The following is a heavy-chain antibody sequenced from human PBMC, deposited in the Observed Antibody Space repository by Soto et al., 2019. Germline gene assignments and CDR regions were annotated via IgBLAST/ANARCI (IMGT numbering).Heavy chain of an antibody. CDR1: GDTFSTYT. CDR3: ARWGELSPHLDH. J-gene: IGHJ4*02. V-gene: IGHV1-69*02. Sequence: QVQLVQSGAEVKKPGSSVKVSCKASGDTFSTYTISWVRQAPGQGLEWMGKIIPVLGITHYAQKFEGRVTMTADKSTDTAYMEVSSLRSEDTAVYYCARWGELSPHLDHGGQGTLVTVSS. CDR2: IIPVLGIT. D-gene: IGHD3-16*02.